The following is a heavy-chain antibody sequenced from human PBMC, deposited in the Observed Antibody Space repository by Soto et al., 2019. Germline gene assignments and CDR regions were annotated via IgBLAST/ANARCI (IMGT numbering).Heavy chain of an antibody. V-gene: IGHV3-15*01. CDR2: IKIKTDGGTT. CDR1: GFTFSNAW. CDR3: TTPNMTQAN. J-gene: IGHJ4*02. Sequence: LRLSCAASGFTFSNAWMSWVRQAPGKGLEWVGRIKIKTDGGTTDYAAPVKGRFTISRDDSKNTLYLQMNSLKTEDTAVYYCTTPNMTQANWGQGTLVTVSS.